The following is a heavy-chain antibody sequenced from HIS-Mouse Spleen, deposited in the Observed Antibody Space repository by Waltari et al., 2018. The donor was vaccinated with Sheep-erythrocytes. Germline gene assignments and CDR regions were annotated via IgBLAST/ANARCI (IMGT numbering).Heavy chain of an antibody. CDR1: GYTFTRND. CDR2: MNPKGGKT. CDR3: ARGIAAAGTDWFDP. J-gene: IGHJ5*02. Sequence: QVQLVQSGAEVKKRGGSVKVSCKASGYTFTRNDINSVRQATGQGLEWMGWMNPKGGKTGYAQKFQGRVTMTRNTSISTAYMELSSLRSEDTAVYYCARGIAAAGTDWFDPWGQGTLVTVSS. D-gene: IGHD6-13*01. V-gene: IGHV1-8*01.